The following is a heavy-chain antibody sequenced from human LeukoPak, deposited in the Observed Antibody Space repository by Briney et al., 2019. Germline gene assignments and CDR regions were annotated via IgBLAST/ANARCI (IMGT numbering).Heavy chain of an antibody. V-gene: IGHV3-43*02. CDR3: AKDVSGPIDS. Sequence: GGSLRLSCAASGFIFSDYNMHWVRQVPGKGLEWVSIISGDGGRTSYADSVKGRVTISRDNSENSLYLQMNSLRTEDTAFYYCAKDVSGPIDSWGQGTLVTVSS. D-gene: IGHD5/OR15-5a*01. J-gene: IGHJ4*02. CDR2: ISGDGGRT. CDR1: GFIFSDYN.